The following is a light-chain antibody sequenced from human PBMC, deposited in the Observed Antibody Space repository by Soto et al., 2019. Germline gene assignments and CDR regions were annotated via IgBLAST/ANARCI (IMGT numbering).Light chain of an antibody. Sequence: EIVMTQSPATLSVSLGERATVCCRASQSVASNLAWYQQKPGQAPRLLIYTASTRATTIPARFSGSGSGTEFTVTISSLQSEDFAIYYCQQYNNWPPGITFGQGTRVEIK. V-gene: IGKV3-15*01. CDR3: QQYNNWPPGIT. CDR1: QSVASN. CDR2: TAS. J-gene: IGKJ5*01.